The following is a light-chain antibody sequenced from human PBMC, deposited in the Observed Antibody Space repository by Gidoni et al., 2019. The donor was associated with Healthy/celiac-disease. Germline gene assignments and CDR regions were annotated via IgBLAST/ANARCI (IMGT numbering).Light chain of an antibody. Sequence: QSVLTQPPSVSGAPVHMVPIPCTGSSSNIGAGYAVHWYQQLPGTAPKLPIYGNSNRPSGVPDRFSGSKSGTSASLAITGLQAEDEADYYCQSYDSSLSGSTVFGGGTKLTV. V-gene: IGLV1-40*01. CDR1: SSNIGAGYA. J-gene: IGLJ2*01. CDR2: GNS. CDR3: QSYDSSLSGSTV.